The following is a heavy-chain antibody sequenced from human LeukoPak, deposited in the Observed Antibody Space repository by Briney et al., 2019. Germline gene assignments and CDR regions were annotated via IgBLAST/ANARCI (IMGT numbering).Heavy chain of an antibody. D-gene: IGHD2-8*01. CDR2: ISGSGGST. Sequence: GGSLRLSCAASGITFSSYAMSWVRQAPGKGLEWVSAISGSGGSTYYADSVKGRFTISRDNSKNTLYLQMNSLRAEDTAVYYCAKVRNALRLSYWGQGTLVTVSS. CDR1: GITFSSYA. CDR3: AKVRNALRLSY. V-gene: IGHV3-23*01. J-gene: IGHJ4*02.